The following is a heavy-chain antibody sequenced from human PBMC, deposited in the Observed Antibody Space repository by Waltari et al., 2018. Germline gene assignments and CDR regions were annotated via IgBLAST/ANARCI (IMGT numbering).Heavy chain of an antibody. Sequence: EVQLEESGGGSGQPGGSLRLSCAASGSTFSSSWLHWVRQGLGKGPVWISRINGDGSTISYADSVTGRFAISRDNANNTLYLQMDSLSAEYTAVYYCASAYYAILYWGQGTLVTVSS. CDR1: GSTFSSSW. J-gene: IGHJ4*02. D-gene: IGHD3-9*01. CDR3: ASAYYAILY. CDR2: INGDGSTI. V-gene: IGHV3-74*01.